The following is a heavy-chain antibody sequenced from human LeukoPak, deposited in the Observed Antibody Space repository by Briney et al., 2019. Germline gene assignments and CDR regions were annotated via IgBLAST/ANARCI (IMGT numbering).Heavy chain of an antibody. D-gene: IGHD1-26*01. Sequence: PSQTLSLTCTVSGGSISSGGYYWSWIRQHPGKGLEWIGYIYYSGSTYYNPSLKSRVTISVDTSKNQFSLKLSSVTAADTAVYYCARAVGGLYSGSHDAFDIWGQGTMVTVSS. J-gene: IGHJ3*02. V-gene: IGHV4-31*03. CDR1: GGSISSGGYY. CDR3: ARAVGGLYSGSHDAFDI. CDR2: IYYSGST.